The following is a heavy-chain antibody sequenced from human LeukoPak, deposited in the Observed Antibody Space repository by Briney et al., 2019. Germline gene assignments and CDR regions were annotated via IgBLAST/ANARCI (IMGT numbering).Heavy chain of an antibody. D-gene: IGHD2-2*01. CDR1: GGSISSSSYY. CDR2: IYYSGST. CDR3: ARSREGSSTSCLLGCFDYYYYYMDV. J-gene: IGHJ6*03. V-gene: IGHV4-39*01. Sequence: PSETLSLTCTVSGGSISSSSYYWGWIRQPPGKGLEWIGSIYYSGSTYYNPSLKSRVTISVDTSKNQFSLKLSSVTAADTAVYYCARSREGSSTSCLLGCFDYYYYYMDVWGKGTTVTISS.